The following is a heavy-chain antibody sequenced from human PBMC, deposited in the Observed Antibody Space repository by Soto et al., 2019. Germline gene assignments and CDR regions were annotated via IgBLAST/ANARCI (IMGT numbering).Heavy chain of an antibody. D-gene: IGHD3-16*01. CDR1: GGRISDYF. J-gene: IGHJ4*02. V-gene: IGHV4-4*07. CDR2: KSISGSN. Sequence: EFLSLTGTDSGGRISDYFWTWIRLPAGKRLEWIGRKSISGSNDYNPSLKGRASMSVDTSKKQFSLRLISVTAADTALYYCARSLGSAAGWSFDVWGQGILVTVSS. CDR3: ARSLGSAAGWSFDV.